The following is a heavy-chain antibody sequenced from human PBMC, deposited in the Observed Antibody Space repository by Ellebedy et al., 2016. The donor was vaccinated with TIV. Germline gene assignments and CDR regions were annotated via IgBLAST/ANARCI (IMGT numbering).Heavy chain of an antibody. D-gene: IGHD6-19*01. Sequence: GESLKISCAASGFTFRSYTMSWVRQAPGKGLEWVSVISGSGGSAYYADSVKGRFTVSRDNSRNTLYLQMNSLRAEDTAVYYCAKDKEWLVSALPTYYGMDVWGQGTTVTVFS. CDR2: ISGSGGSA. V-gene: IGHV3-23*01. CDR1: GFTFRSYT. CDR3: AKDKEWLVSALPTYYGMDV. J-gene: IGHJ6*02.